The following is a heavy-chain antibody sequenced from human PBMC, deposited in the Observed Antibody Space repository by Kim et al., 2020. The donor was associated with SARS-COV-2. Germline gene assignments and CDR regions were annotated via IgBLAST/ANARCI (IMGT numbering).Heavy chain of an antibody. J-gene: IGHJ5*02. V-gene: IGHV3-23*01. CDR1: GFTFSSYA. Sequence: GGSLRLSCAASGFTFSSYAMSWVRQAPGKGLEWVSAISGSGGSTYYADSVKGRFTISRDNSKNTLYLQMNSLRAEDTAVYYCAKRVRQQIVQNNWFDPWGQGTLVTVSS. CDR3: AKRVRQQIVQNNWFDP. CDR2: ISGSGGST. D-gene: IGHD6-6*01.